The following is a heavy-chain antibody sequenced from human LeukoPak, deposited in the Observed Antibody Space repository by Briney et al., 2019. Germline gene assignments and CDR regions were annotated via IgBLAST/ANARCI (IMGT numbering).Heavy chain of an antibody. Sequence: PGGSLRLSCAASGFTFSGHWMTWVRQAPGKGLEWVGHIKTDGSETYYLDSLRGRFSISRDNTNNALYLQMNSLRVEDTAVYYCVKNNGWFHLAQWGQGTLVTVSS. CDR1: GFTFSGHW. D-gene: IGHD6-19*01. J-gene: IGHJ4*02. CDR3: VKNNGWFHLAQ. CDR2: IKTDGSET. V-gene: IGHV3-7*03.